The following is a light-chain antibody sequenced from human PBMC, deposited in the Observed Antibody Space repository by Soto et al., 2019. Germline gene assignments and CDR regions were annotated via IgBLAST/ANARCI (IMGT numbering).Light chain of an antibody. CDR2: SDR. Sequence: QSVLTQPPSASGTPGQRVTIPCSGRTSNIGSNKVDWYQHLPGTAPKLLIFSDRRRPSGVPDRFSGSKSGTSASLAISGLQSGDEADYYCAAWDDTLKGVVFGGGTQLTVL. CDR3: AAWDDTLKGVV. CDR1: TSNIGSNK. J-gene: IGLJ2*01. V-gene: IGLV1-44*01.